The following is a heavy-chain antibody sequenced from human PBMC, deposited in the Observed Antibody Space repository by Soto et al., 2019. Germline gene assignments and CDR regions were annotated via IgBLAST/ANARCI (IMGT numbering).Heavy chain of an antibody. D-gene: IGHD1-26*01. CDR2: IYPGDSDT. Sequence: GESLKISCKASGYRFSTYWIGWVRQRPGKGPEWMAIIYPGDSDTRENPSFQGQVTIPADKSSNTVHLQWRSLKASDTAIYYCARLGGIVDTGTWIQWGQGTPVTSPQ. CDR1: GYRFSTYW. CDR3: ARLGGIVDTGTWIQ. J-gene: IGHJ4*02. V-gene: IGHV5-51*01.